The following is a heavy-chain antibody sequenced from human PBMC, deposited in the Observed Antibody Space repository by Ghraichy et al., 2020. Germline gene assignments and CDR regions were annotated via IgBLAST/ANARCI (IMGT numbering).Heavy chain of an antibody. CDR1: GDSVSNINTA. Sequence: SQTLSLTCAISGDSVSNINTAWNWIRQSPSRGLEWLGRTYYRSNWSFDYGVSVKGRISINPDASNNQVSLLLESVTAEDTAVYYCARGLWSPGFDPWGQGTLVTVSS. D-gene: IGHD3-3*01. J-gene: IGHJ5*02. V-gene: IGHV6-1*01. CDR2: TYYRSNWSF. CDR3: ARGLWSPGFDP.